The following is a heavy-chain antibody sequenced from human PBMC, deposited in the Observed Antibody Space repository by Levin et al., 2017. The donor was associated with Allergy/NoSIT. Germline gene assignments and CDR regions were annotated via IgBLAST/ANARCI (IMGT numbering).Heavy chain of an antibody. V-gene: IGHV4-34*01. CDR2: INHSGST. CDR1: GGSFSGYY. CDR3: ARGRKLGSGWMVYYYYYMDV. D-gene: IGHD6-19*01. J-gene: IGHJ6*03. Sequence: SQTLSLTCAVYGGSFSGYYWSWIRQPPGKGLEWIGEINHSGSTNYNPSLKSRVTISVDTSKNQFSLKLSSVTAADTAVYYCARGRKLGSGWMVYYYYYMDVWGKGTTVTVSS.